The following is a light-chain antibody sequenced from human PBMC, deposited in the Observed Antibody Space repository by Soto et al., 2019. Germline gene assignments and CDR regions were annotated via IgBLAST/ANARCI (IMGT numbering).Light chain of an antibody. CDR2: EVS. CDR1: SSDVGGYNY. V-gene: IGLV2-14*01. CDR3: SSVTNTITRYA. Sequence: QSVLTQPASVSGSPGQSITISCTGTSSDVGGYNYVSWFQHHPGKAPKLIIYEVSYRPSGVSARFSGSKSGDTASLTISGLQAEDEADYYCSSVTNTITRYAFGTGTKVTVL. J-gene: IGLJ1*01.